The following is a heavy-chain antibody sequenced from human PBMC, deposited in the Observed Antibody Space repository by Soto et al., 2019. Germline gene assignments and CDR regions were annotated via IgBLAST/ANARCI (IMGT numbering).Heavy chain of an antibody. CDR2: INHSGST. Sequence: SETLSLTCAVYGGSFSGYYWSWIRHPPGKGLEWIGEINHSGSTNYNPSLKSRVTISVDTSKNQFSLKLSSVTAADTAVYYCARVKRITMIVVVNYYFDYWGQGTLVTVSS. CDR1: GGSFSGYY. J-gene: IGHJ4*02. D-gene: IGHD3-22*01. CDR3: ARVKRITMIVVVNYYFDY. V-gene: IGHV4-34*01.